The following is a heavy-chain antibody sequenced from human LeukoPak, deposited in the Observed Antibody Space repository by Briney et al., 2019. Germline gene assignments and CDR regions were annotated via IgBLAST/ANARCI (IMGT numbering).Heavy chain of an antibody. D-gene: IGHD6-19*01. CDR3: ARDIRYSSGWYYFDY. J-gene: IGHJ4*02. Sequence: PGGSLRLSCAASGFAFSTYGMHWVRQAPGKGLEWVSYISSSSSTIYYADSVKGRFTISRDNAKNSLYLQMNSLRAEDTAVYYCARDIRYSSGWYYFDYWGQGTLVTVSS. V-gene: IGHV3-48*01. CDR1: GFAFSTYG. CDR2: ISSSSSTI.